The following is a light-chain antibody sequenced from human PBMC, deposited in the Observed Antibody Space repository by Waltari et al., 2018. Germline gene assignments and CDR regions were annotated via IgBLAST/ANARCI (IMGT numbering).Light chain of an antibody. CDR1: QTVRTTY. V-gene: IGKV3-20*01. CDR3: QQYDISPLT. Sequence: EMVLTQSPGTLSLSPGDSATLSCRASQTVRTTYLAWSQQKPGQAPNLLLNGASSTATGIPDRFSGSGSGTDFSLTISSLEPEDFAVYYCQQYDISPLTFGGGTKVEIK. J-gene: IGKJ4*01. CDR2: GAS.